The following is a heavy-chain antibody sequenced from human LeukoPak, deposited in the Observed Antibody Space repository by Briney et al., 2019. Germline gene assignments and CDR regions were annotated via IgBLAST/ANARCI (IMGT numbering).Heavy chain of an antibody. V-gene: IGHV1-2*02. CDR2: INPNSGGT. Sequence: ASVKVSCKASGYTFTGYYMHWVRQAPGQGLEWMGWINPNSGGTNYAQKFQGRVTMTRDTSISTAYMELSRLRSDDTAVYYCGRDRYGDYEGGYYFDYWGQGTLVTVSS. CDR3: GRDRYGDYEGGYYFDY. CDR1: GYTFTGYY. J-gene: IGHJ4*02. D-gene: IGHD4-17*01.